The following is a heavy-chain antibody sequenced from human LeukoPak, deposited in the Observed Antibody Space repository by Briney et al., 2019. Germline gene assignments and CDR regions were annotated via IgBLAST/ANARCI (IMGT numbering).Heavy chain of an antibody. CDR2: ISGSGGNT. Sequence: GGSLRLSCAASGFTFSSYAMSWVRQAPGKGLEWVSVISGSGGNTYYADSVKGRFTISRDNSKNTLYLQMNSLRAEDTAVYYRAKDHNVWGSYRFQHFDYWGQGTLVIVSS. J-gene: IGHJ4*02. V-gene: IGHV3-23*01. D-gene: IGHD3-16*02. CDR1: GFTFSSYA. CDR3: AKDHNVWGSYRFQHFDY.